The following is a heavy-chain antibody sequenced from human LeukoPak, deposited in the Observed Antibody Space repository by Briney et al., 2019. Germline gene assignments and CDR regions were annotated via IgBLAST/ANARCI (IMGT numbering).Heavy chain of an antibody. V-gene: IGHV3-21*01. CDR1: GFTFSSYS. J-gene: IGHJ6*04. Sequence: GGSLRLSCAASGFTFSSYSMNWVRQAPGKGLEWVSSITSGSTYIYYADSVKGRFTISRDNAKNSLYLQMNSLRAEDTAVYYCAELGITMIGGVWGKGTTVTISS. CDR3: AELGITMIGGV. D-gene: IGHD3-10*02. CDR2: ITSGSTYI.